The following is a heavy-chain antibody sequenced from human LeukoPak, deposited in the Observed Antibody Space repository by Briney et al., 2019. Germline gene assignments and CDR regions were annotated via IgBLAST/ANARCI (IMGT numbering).Heavy chain of an antibody. V-gene: IGHV3-30*02. CDR1: GFTFSSYG. D-gene: IGHD5-12*01. CDR2: IRYDGSDK. J-gene: IGHJ5*02. CDR3: AKVGYEGYGRLPFDP. Sequence: GGSLRLSCTASGFTFSSYGMHWVRQAPGKGLEWVAFIRYDGSDKYFVDSVKGRFTISRDNSKKTLYLQMNSLRTEDTAVYYCAKVGYEGYGRLPFDPWGQGTLVTVSS.